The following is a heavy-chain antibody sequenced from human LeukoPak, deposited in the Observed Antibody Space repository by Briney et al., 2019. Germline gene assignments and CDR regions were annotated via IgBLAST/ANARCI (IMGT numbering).Heavy chain of an antibody. Sequence: GGSLRLSCAASGFTFSASGMHWVRQAPGKGLEWVALISNDGASRYYADSVKGRFTISRDNSKNTVYLQVNSLKAEDTAVYYCAKDLSTLSIIFDSWGQGTLVTVSS. D-gene: IGHD6-6*01. V-gene: IGHV3-30*18. J-gene: IGHJ4*02. CDR3: AKDLSTLSIIFDS. CDR1: GFTFSASG. CDR2: ISNDGASR.